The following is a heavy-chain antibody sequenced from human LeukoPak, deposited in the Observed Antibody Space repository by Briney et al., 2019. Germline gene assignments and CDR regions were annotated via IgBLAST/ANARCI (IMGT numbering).Heavy chain of an antibody. CDR2: IYYRGST. CDR1: GGSISSSSYY. J-gene: IGHJ6*03. Sequence: SETLSLTCTVSGGSISSSSYYWGWIRQPPGKGLEWIGNIYYRGSTYYNPSLKSRVTMSVDTSKNQFSLKLSSVTAADTAMYYCARIYYYYYYTDVWGKGTTVTVSS. V-gene: IGHV4-39*07. CDR3: ARIYYYYYYTDV.